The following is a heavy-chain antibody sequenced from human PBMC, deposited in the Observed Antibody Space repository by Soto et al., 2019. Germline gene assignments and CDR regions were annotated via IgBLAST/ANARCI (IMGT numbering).Heavy chain of an antibody. CDR1: GYTFTRYG. CDR2: ISAYNGNT. Sequence: GASVKVSCKASGYTFTRYGISWVRQAPGQGLEWMGWISAYNGNTNYAQKLQGRVTITTDESTSTAYMELSSLRSEDTAVYYCARNGGHLYDILSVPQSVSVYYYYGMDVWGQGTTVTVSS. CDR3: ARNGGHLYDILSVPQSVSVYYYYGMDV. J-gene: IGHJ6*02. D-gene: IGHD3-9*01. V-gene: IGHV1-18*01.